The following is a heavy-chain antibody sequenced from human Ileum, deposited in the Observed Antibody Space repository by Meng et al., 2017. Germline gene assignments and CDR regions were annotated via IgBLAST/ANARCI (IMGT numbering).Heavy chain of an antibody. CDR2: INCNGSST. CDR3: ARCPYYDILTGYYYYYGMDV. D-gene: IGHD3-9*01. V-gene: IGHV3-20*04. CDR1: GFTFDDYG. J-gene: IGHJ6*02. Sequence: GGSLRLSCAASGFTFDDYGMSWVRQAPGKGLEWVSGINCNGSSTGYADSVKGRFTISRDNAKNSLYLQMNRLRAEDTALYYCARCPYYDILTGYYYYYGMDVWGQGNTVTVSS.